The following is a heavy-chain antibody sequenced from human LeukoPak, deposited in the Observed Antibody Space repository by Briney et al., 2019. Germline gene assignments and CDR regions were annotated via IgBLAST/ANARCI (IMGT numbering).Heavy chain of an antibody. Sequence: KPSETLSLTCTVSGGSISSYCWSWIRQPPGKGLGWIGYIYYSVSTNSNPSLKSRVTISVDTSKNQFSLKLSSVTAADTAVYYCARAAIASFFDYWGQGTLVTVSS. CDR2: IYYSVST. D-gene: IGHD3-3*02. J-gene: IGHJ4*02. CDR1: GGSISSYC. CDR3: ARAAIASFFDY. V-gene: IGHV4-59*01.